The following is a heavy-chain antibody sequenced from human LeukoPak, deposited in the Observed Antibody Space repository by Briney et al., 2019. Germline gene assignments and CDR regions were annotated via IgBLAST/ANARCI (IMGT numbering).Heavy chain of an antibody. Sequence: GGSLRLSSAASGFTVSSNYMSWVRQAPGRGLEWVSAISGRGGRTYYADSVKGRFTVSRDNSKNTLYLQMDSLRADDTAVYYCAKEAYCGGDCSRWFDPWGQGTLVTVSS. J-gene: IGHJ5*02. D-gene: IGHD2-21*02. CDR3: AKEAYCGGDCSRWFDP. V-gene: IGHV3-23*01. CDR1: GFTVSSNY. CDR2: ISGRGGRT.